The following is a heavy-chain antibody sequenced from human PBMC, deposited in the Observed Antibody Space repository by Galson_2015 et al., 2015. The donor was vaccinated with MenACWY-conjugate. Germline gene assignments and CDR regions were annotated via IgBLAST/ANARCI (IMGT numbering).Heavy chain of an antibody. V-gene: IGHV3-33*08. CDR1: GFTFSNTW. Sequence: SLRLSCATSGFTFSNTWMNWVRQAPGKGLEWVAVIWYDGSQRYYADSVKGRFTIPRDNSKNAAYLQMNSLRVEDTAMYYCFALNSGIDYWGQGTLVTVSS. D-gene: IGHD1-26*01. J-gene: IGHJ4*02. CDR2: IWYDGSQR. CDR3: FALNSGIDY.